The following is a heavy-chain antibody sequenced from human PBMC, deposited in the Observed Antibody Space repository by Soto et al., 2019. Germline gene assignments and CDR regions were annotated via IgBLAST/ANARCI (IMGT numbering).Heavy chain of an antibody. CDR1: GYRFASYW. V-gene: IGHV5-10-1*01. D-gene: IGHD3-16*02. Sequence: PGESLKISCEGSGYRFASYWITWVRQVPGKGLEWMGRIDPLDSQTNYSASFEGHVTFSADKSINTAFLQWSSLRASDTATYFCTRHAVITSGVVIVSHWFDPWGQGTPVTVSS. J-gene: IGHJ5*02. CDR2: IDPLDSQT. CDR3: TRHAVITSGVVIVSHWFDP.